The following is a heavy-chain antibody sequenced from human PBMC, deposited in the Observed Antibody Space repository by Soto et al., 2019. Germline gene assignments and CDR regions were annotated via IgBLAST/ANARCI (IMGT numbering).Heavy chain of an antibody. J-gene: IGHJ4*02. Sequence: QVQLVQSGAEVKKPGASVKVSCKASGYTFTTYTIHWVRQAPGQRLEFMGWINAANGATNLSQTFQGRVTMTRDTSANTAYMDLSSLRSEDTAVYFCARVSFENSGFADFWGQGTLVTVSS. V-gene: IGHV1-3*01. CDR2: INAANGAT. CDR3: ARVSFENSGFADF. D-gene: IGHD3-22*01. CDR1: GYTFTTYT.